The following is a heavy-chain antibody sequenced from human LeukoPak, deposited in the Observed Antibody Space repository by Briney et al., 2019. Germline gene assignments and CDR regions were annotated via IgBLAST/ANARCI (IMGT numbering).Heavy chain of an antibody. Sequence: GGSLRLSCSASGFTFSTYAMNWVRQAPGKGLEGVSYISSSSSTIYYADSVKGRLTVSRDDAKNSLYLQMNSLRAEDTAVYYCARGGFYWYLDLWGRGTLVTVSS. CDR2: ISSSSSTI. D-gene: IGHD3-10*01. CDR1: GFTFSTYA. CDR3: ARGGFYWYLDL. J-gene: IGHJ2*01. V-gene: IGHV3-48*04.